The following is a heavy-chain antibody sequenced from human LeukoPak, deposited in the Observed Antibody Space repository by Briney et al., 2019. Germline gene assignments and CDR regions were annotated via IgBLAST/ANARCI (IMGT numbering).Heavy chain of an antibody. V-gene: IGHV4-59*08. D-gene: IGHD5-12*01. CDR3: ARHVAPDAFDI. J-gene: IGHJ3*02. CDR2: IYYSGST. CDR1: GGSISSYY. Sequence: SETLSLTCTVSGGSISSYYWSWIRQPPGKGLEWIGYIYYSGSTNYNPSLKSRVAISVDTSKNQFSLKLSSVTAADTAVYYCARHVAPDAFDIWGQGTMVTVSS.